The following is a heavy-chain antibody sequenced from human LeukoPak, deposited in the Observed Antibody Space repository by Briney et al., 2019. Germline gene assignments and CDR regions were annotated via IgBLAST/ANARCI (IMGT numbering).Heavy chain of an antibody. J-gene: IGHJ4*02. CDR1: GYTFTSYG. CDR3: ARDVCSGGSCYYANFDY. Sequence: GASVKVSCKASGYTFTSYGISWVRQAPGQGLEWMGWISAYNGNTNYAQKLQGRVTMTTDTSTSTAYMELRSLRSDDTAVYYCARDVCSGGSCYYANFDYWGRGTLVTVSS. V-gene: IGHV1-18*01. D-gene: IGHD2-15*01. CDR2: ISAYNGNT.